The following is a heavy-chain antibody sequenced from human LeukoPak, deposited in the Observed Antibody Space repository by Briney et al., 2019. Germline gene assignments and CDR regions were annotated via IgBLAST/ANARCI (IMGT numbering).Heavy chain of an antibody. J-gene: IGHJ5*02. CDR2: INAGNGNT. Sequence: GASVKVSCKASGYTFTSYAMHWVRQAPGQRLEWMGWINAGNGNTKYSQKFQGRVTITRDTSASTAYMELSSLRSEDTAVNYCARGVAVAGTKDWFDPWGQGTLVTVSS. CDR1: GYTFTSYA. D-gene: IGHD6-19*01. CDR3: ARGVAVAGTKDWFDP. V-gene: IGHV1-3*01.